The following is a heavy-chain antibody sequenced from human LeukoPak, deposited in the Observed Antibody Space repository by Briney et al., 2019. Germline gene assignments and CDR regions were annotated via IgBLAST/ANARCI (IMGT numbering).Heavy chain of an antibody. Sequence: GGSLRLSCTTSGFTFGDSAMTWVRQSPGRGLEGVGFIRSKGYGGTTEYAASVKGRFLISRDDSKSIAYLQMNSLKTEDTAVYYCARVRSGNDFDYWGQGTLVTVSS. V-gene: IGHV3-49*04. J-gene: IGHJ4*02. CDR3: ARVRSGNDFDY. CDR2: IRSKGYGGTT. CDR1: GFTFGDSA. D-gene: IGHD3-10*01.